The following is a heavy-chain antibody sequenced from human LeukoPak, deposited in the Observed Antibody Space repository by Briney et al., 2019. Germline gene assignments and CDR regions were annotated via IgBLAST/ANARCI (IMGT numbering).Heavy chain of an antibody. Sequence: SVKVSCKASGGTFSSYAISWVRQAPGQGLEWMGGIIPIFGTANYAQKFQGRVTITADESTSTAYMELSSLRSEDTAVYYCARDLTLNDFWSGYSLPYYYMDVWGKGTTVTVSS. J-gene: IGHJ6*03. CDR3: ARDLTLNDFWSGYSLPYYYMDV. V-gene: IGHV1-69*01. CDR2: IIPIFGTA. CDR1: GGTFSSYA. D-gene: IGHD3-3*01.